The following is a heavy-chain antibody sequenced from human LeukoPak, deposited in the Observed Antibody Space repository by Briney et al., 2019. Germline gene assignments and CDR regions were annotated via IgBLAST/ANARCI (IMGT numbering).Heavy chain of an antibody. CDR2: VSNGGST. CDR1: GGTISSYY. J-gene: IGHJ3*02. CDR3: VRLQPNTGEWAFDI. Sequence: SETLSLTCSVSGGTISSYYWSWIRQPPGEGLEWIGYVSNGGSTSYNPSLKSRVTISVDTSKNQLSLKLSFVTAADTAVYHCVRLQPNTGEWAFDIWGQGTMVSVSS. D-gene: IGHD1-1*01. V-gene: IGHV4-59*01.